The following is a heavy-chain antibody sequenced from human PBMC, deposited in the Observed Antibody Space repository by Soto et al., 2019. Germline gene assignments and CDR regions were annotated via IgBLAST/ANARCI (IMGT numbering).Heavy chain of an antibody. V-gene: IGHV3-74*01. CDR1: GFTFANHW. CDR2: LNSDGSTT. Sequence: PGGSLRLSCAVSGFTFANHWMHWVRQAPGKGLEWVSRLNSDGSTTDYADSVKGRFTVSRDNSKNMVFLQMNSLRAEDTALYYCAKNGLDNSPSAIDSWGPGTLVTVSS. CDR3: AKNGLDNSPSAIDS. J-gene: IGHJ4*02. D-gene: IGHD2-8*01.